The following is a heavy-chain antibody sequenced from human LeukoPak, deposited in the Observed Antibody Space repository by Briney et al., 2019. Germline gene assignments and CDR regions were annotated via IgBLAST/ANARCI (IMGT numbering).Heavy chain of an antibody. V-gene: IGHV3-66*04. CDR3: ARPRVPSASGWFYFDY. Sequence: GGSLRLSCTASGFTVSTNYMNWVRQAPGKGLEWVSVIYSGGSTYYADSVKGRFTISRDNSKNTVYLQMNSLRVEDTAVYYCARPRVPSASGWFYFDYFGHGILVTVS. D-gene: IGHD6-19*01. J-gene: IGHJ4*01. CDR2: IYSGGST. CDR1: GFTVSTNY.